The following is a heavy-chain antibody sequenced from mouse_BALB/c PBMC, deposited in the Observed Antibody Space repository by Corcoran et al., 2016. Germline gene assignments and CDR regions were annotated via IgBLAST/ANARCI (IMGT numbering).Heavy chain of an antibody. CDR1: GYTFTNYG. CDR3: ASPRSTMITSWFAY. Sequence: QIQLVQSGPELKKPGETVKISCKASGYTFTNYGMNWVKQAPGKGLKWMGWINTYTGEPTYADDFKGRFAFSLETSASTAYLQINNLKNEDMATYFCASPRSTMITSWFAYWGQGTLVTVSA. D-gene: IGHD2-4*01. V-gene: IGHV9-1*02. CDR2: INTYTGEP. J-gene: IGHJ3*01.